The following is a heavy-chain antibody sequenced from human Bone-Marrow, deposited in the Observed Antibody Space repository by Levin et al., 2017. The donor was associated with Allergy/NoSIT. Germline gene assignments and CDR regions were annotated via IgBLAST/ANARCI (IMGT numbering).Heavy chain of an antibody. J-gene: IGHJ6*02. D-gene: IGHD3-10*01. Sequence: ASVKVSCKASGYTFTDYAIHWVRQAPGQRLEWMGWITTGNQNAKYAPKFQDRVTISTDTSATTAYMELNSLTYEDTAIYFCARDRSGSHYVNFYYYGMDIWGHGTTVTVSS. CDR1: GYTFTDYA. V-gene: IGHV1-3*04. CDR2: ITTGNQNA. CDR3: ARDRSGSHYVNFYYYGMDI.